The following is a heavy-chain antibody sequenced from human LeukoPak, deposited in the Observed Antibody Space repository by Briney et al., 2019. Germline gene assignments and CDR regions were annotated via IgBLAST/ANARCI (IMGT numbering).Heavy chain of an antibody. D-gene: IGHD3-3*01. CDR2: ISYSGNT. V-gene: IGHV4-30-4*02. Sequence: SETLSLTCSVSGGSVSSNNHYWTWIRQPPGKGLEWIGYISYSGNTYYNPSLKSRIIISVDTSKNQFSLKLNSVTAADTAVYYCASLTIFGVVTDYWGQGILVTVSS. CDR1: GGSVSSNNHY. CDR3: ASLTIFGVVTDY. J-gene: IGHJ4*02.